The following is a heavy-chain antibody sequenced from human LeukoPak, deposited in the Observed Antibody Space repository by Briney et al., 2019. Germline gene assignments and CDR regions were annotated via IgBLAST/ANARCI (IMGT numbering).Heavy chain of an antibody. CDR3: ARAGGWHYYMDV. J-gene: IGHJ6*03. CDR1: GFTFSYYG. V-gene: IGHV3-48*04. Sequence: GGSLRLSCAASGFTFSYYGMHWVRQAPGKGLEWVSYISSSGSTIYYADSVKGRFTISRDNAKNSLYLQMNSLRAEDTAVYYCARAGGWHYYMDVWGKGTTVTISS. CDR2: ISSSGSTI. D-gene: IGHD6-19*01.